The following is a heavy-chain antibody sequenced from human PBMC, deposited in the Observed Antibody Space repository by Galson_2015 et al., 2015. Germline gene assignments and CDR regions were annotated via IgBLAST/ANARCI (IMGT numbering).Heavy chain of an antibody. D-gene: IGHD3-22*01. CDR2: IWYDGSNK. CDR3: ARDYDSSGFPQATDY. J-gene: IGHJ4*02. V-gene: IGHV3-33*01. Sequence: SLRLSCAASGFTFSRYGMHWVRQAPGKGLEWVAVIWYDGSNKYYADSVKGRFTISRDNSKNTLYLQMNSLRAEDTAVYYCARDYDSSGFPQATDYWGQGTLVTVSS. CDR1: GFTFSRYG.